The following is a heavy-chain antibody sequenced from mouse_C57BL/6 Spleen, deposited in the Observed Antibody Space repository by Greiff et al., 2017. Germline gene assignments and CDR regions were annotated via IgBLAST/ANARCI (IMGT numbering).Heavy chain of an antibody. D-gene: IGHD4-1*01. V-gene: IGHV1-52*01. J-gene: IGHJ3*01. CDR1: GYTFTSYW. CDR2: IDPSDSET. CDR3: ARDWDEGYAY. Sequence: QVQLQQPGAELVRPGSSVKLSCKASGYTFTSYWMHWVKQRPIQGLEWIGNIDPSDSETHYNQKFKDKATLTVDKSSSTAYMQLSSLTSEDSAVYYCARDWDEGYAYWGQGTLVTVSA.